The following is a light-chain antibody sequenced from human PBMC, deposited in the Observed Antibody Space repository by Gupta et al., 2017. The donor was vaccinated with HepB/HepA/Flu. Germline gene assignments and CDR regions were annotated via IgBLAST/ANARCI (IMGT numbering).Light chain of an antibody. Sequence: SYVLTQPPSVSVAPGQAARITCGGDDIESKSVHCYLQKPGQAPVLVVYNDYDRPSGIPGRFSGSNSGNTATLTISGVEAGDEADYYCQLWTSTDHPRYVFGTGTKVTVV. CDR2: NDY. J-gene: IGLJ1*01. CDR1: DIESKS. V-gene: IGLV3-21*02. CDR3: QLWTSTDHPRYV.